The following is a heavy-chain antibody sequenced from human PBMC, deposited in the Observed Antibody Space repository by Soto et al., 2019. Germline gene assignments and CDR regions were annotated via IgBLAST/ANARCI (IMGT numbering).Heavy chain of an antibody. CDR3: ARDRIRLVDY. J-gene: IGHJ4*02. V-gene: IGHV3-30-3*01. CDR2: ISYDGSNK. D-gene: IGHD6-19*01. Sequence: QVPLVESGGGVVQPGRSLRLSCAASGFTFSSYAMHWVRQAPGKGLEWVAVISYDGSNKYYADSVKGRFTISRDNSKNTLYLQMNSLRAEDTAVYYCARDRIRLVDYWGQGTLVTVSS. CDR1: GFTFSSYA.